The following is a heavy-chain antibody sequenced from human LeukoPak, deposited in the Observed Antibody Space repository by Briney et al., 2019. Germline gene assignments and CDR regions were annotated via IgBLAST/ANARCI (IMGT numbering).Heavy chain of an antibody. D-gene: IGHD3-10*01. V-gene: IGHV4-4*07. CDR1: GGSISSYY. CDR2: IYTSGST. CDR3: ARGPPYYYGSGSTDAFDI. J-gene: IGHJ3*02. Sequence: SETLSLTCTVSGGSISSYYWSWIRQPAGKGLEWIGRIYTSGSTNYNPSLKSRVTMSVDTSKNQFSLKLSSVTAADTAVYYCARGPPYYYGSGSTDAFDIWGQGTMVTVSS.